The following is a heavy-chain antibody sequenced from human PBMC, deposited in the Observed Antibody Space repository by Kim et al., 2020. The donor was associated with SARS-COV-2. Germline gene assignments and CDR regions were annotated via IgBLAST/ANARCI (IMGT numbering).Heavy chain of an antibody. CDR1: GFTFSSYE. Sequence: GGSLRLSCAASGFTFSSYEMNWVRQAPGKGREWVSHISSSGSSTNYADSVKGRFTISRDNAKNSLYLQMNSLRAEDTAVYYCARGTTDSWGQGNLGTVSS. CDR2: ISSSGSST. CDR3: ARGTTDS. J-gene: IGHJ4*01. V-gene: IGHV3-48*03. D-gene: IGHD4-17*01.